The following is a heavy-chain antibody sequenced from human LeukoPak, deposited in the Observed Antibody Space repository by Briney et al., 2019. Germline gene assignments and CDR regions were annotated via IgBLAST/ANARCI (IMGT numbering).Heavy chain of an antibody. D-gene: IGHD1-26*01. Sequence: GGSLRLSCAASGFTFSSYAMSWVRQAPGKGLEWVSAISGSGGSTYYAASVKGRFTISRDNSKNTLYLQMNSLRAEDTAVYYCAKDVRSYSSAFDIWGQGTMVTVSS. CDR1: GFTFSSYA. CDR3: AKDVRSYSSAFDI. CDR2: ISGSGGST. J-gene: IGHJ3*02. V-gene: IGHV3-23*01.